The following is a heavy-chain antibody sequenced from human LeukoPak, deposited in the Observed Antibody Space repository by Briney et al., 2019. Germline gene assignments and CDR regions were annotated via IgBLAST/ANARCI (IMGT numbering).Heavy chain of an antibody. CDR3: AKAKRGSGGSCYLDY. J-gene: IGHJ4*02. V-gene: IGHV3-23*01. Sequence: PGGSLRLSCAASGFTFRNYAMSWVRQAPGKGLEWVSVISGISTTDYADSVKGRFTISRDSSKNTLYLQMNSLRAEDTAVYYCAKAKRGSGGSCYLDYWGQGTLVTVSS. CDR1: GFTFRNYA. D-gene: IGHD2-15*01. CDR2: ISGISTT.